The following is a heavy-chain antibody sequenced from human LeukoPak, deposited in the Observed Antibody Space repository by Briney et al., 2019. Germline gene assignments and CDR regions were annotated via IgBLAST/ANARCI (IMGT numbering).Heavy chain of an antibody. CDR3: ARAGQWLTTFDY. J-gene: IGHJ4*02. CDR1: GFIFSSYG. Sequence: GGSLRLSCAASGFIFSSYGMHWVRQAPGKGLEWVAFIRYDGSKKYYADSVKGRFTISRDNSKNTLYLQMNSLRAEDTAVYYCARAGQWLTTFDYWGQGTLVTVSS. CDR2: IRYDGSKK. V-gene: IGHV3-30*02. D-gene: IGHD6-19*01.